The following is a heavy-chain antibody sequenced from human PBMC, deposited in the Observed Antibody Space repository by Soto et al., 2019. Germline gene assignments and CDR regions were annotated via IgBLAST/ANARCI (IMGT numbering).Heavy chain of an antibody. CDR2: IYPGDSDT. CDR3: ARSTTGTRSGMDV. D-gene: IGHD1-1*01. V-gene: IGHV5-51*01. Sequence: PGESLKISCKGSGYSFTSYWLGWVRQMPGKGLEWMGIIYPGDSDTRYSPSFQGQVTISADKSISTAYLQWSSLKASDTAIYYCARSTTGTRSGMDVWGQGTSVTVSS. CDR1: GYSFTSYW. J-gene: IGHJ6*02.